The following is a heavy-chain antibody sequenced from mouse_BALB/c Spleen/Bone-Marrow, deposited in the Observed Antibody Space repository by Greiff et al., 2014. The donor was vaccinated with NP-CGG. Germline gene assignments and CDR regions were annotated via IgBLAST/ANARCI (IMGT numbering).Heavy chain of an antibody. D-gene: IGHD2-14*01. V-gene: IGHV1-4*01. CDR1: GCTFTSYT. CDR2: INPSSGYA. J-gene: IGHJ3*01. CDR3: ARSAYYRSLFAY. Sequence: VQRVESGAELARPGASVKMSCKASGCTFTSYTMHWVKQRPGQGLEWIGYINPSSGYANYNQKFKDKATLTADKSSSTAYMQLSSLTSEDSAVYYCARSAYYRSLFAYWGQGTLVTVSA.